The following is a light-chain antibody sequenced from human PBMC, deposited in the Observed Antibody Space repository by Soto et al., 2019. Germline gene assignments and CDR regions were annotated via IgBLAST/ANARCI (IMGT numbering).Light chain of an antibody. CDR1: QSLSSY. CDR3: QQHTNWLT. Sequence: EIVLTQSPATLSLSPGERATLSCRASQSLSSYLAWYQQKPGQAPRLLIYDASNRATGIPARFSGSGSGTDFTLTISSLEPEDFAVYYCQQHTNWLTFGGGTKVEIK. V-gene: IGKV3-11*01. CDR2: DAS. J-gene: IGKJ4*01.